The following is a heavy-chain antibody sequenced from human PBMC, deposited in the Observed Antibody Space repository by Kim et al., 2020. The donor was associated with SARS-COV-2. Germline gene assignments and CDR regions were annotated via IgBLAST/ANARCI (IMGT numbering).Heavy chain of an antibody. J-gene: IGHJ4*02. CDR2: INHSGST. CDR3: AREPVASLVGFDY. Sequence: SETLSLTCAVYGGSFSGYYWSWIRQPPGKGLEWIGEINHSGSTNYNPSLKSRVTISVDTSKNQFSLKLSSVTAADTAVYYCAREPVASLVGFDYWGQGTLVTVSS. CDR1: GGSFSGYY. D-gene: IGHD2-15*01. V-gene: IGHV4-34*01.